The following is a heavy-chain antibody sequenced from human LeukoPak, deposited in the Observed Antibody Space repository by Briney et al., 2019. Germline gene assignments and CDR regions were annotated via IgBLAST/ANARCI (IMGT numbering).Heavy chain of an antibody. CDR3: ASSGWYDGYFDY. D-gene: IGHD6-19*01. Sequence: PSETLSLTCAVYGGSFSGYYWSWIRQPPGKGLEWIGEINHSGSTNYNPSLKSRVTISVDTSKNQFSLKLSSVTAADTAVYYCASSGWYDGYFDYWGQGTLVTVSS. CDR2: INHSGST. CDR1: GGSFSGYY. J-gene: IGHJ4*02. V-gene: IGHV4-34*01.